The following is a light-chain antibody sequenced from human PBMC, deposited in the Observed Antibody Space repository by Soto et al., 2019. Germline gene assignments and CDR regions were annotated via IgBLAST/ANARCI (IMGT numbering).Light chain of an antibody. CDR1: GSNIGSNT. CDR2: SNS. CDR3: ASWDDSLNGVE. J-gene: IGLJ2*01. Sequence: QSVLTQPPSASGTPGQRVTISYSGSGSNIGSNTVNWYQLLPGTAPKLLIYSNSQRPSGVPDRFSGSKSGTSASLAISGLQSEDEADYYCASWDDSLNGVEFGGGTKLTVL. V-gene: IGLV1-44*01.